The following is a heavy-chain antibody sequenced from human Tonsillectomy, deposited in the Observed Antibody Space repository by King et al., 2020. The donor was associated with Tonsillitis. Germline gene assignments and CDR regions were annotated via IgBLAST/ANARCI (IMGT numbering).Heavy chain of an antibody. Sequence: VQLQQWGAGLLKPSETLSLTCAVYGEPFSGYYWTWIRQPPGKGLEWIGEVNHSGSTYYNPSLKSRVNISVDTSKNQFSLKLSSVTAADTAVYYCARGARIAAHHYYYMDVWGKGTTVTVSS. D-gene: IGHD6-6*01. CDR2: VNHSGST. CDR3: ARGARIAAHHYYYMDV. J-gene: IGHJ6*03. CDR1: GEPFSGYY. V-gene: IGHV4-34*01.